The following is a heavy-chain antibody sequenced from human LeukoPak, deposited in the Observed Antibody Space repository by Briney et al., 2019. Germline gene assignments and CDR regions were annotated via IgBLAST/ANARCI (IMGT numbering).Heavy chain of an antibody. V-gene: IGHV3-7*03. D-gene: IGHD3-9*01. J-gene: IGHJ5*02. CDR3: ARDYTGYFP. CDR2: IKTDGSEK. CDR1: GFTFSSYW. Sequence: PGGSLRLSCEASGFTFSSYWMSWVRQAPGKGLEWVANIKTDGSEKYYVDSVKGRFTISRDNAKNPLYLQMNSLRAEDTAVYHCARDYTGYFPWGQGTLVIVSS.